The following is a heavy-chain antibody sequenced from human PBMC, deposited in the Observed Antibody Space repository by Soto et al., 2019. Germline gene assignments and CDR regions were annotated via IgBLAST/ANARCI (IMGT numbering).Heavy chain of an antibody. Sequence: EASVKVSCKASGYTFTGYYMHWVRQAPGQGLEWMGWINPNSGGTNYAQKFQGWVTMTRDTSISTAYMELSRLRSDDTAVYYCATFSITGDTIDAFDIWGQGTMVTVSS. CDR3: ATFSITGDTIDAFDI. D-gene: IGHD7-27*01. V-gene: IGHV1-2*04. CDR1: GYTFTGYY. CDR2: INPNSGGT. J-gene: IGHJ3*02.